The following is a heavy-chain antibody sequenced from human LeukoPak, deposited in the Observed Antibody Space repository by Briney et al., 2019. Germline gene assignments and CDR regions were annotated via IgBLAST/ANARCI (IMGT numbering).Heavy chain of an antibody. V-gene: IGHV3-7*01. Sequence: GGSLRLSCTTSGFTFSNYWMSWVRQAPGKGLEWVANIKQDGGEKYYVDSVKGRFTISRDNAKNSLHLQMNSLRAEDTAIYYCARAPIVVVPTWRPTYFDYWGQGTLVTVSS. J-gene: IGHJ4*02. CDR3: ARAPIVVVPTWRPTYFDY. CDR2: IKQDGGEK. D-gene: IGHD2-2*01. CDR1: GFTFSNYW.